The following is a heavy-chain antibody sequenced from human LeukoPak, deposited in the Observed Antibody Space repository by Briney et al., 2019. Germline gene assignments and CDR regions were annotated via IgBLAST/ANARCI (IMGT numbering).Heavy chain of an antibody. CDR2: LYYSGST. CDR3: ARHRDYGDPENFDY. Sequence: SETLSLTCTVSGGSVRSGSYYWSWIRQPPGKGLEWIGYLYYSGSTNYNPSLKSRVTISIDTSKNQFSLKLTSVTAADTAVYYCARHRDYGDPENFDYWGQGTLVTVSS. V-gene: IGHV4-61*01. J-gene: IGHJ4*02. D-gene: IGHD4-17*01. CDR1: GGSVRSGSYY.